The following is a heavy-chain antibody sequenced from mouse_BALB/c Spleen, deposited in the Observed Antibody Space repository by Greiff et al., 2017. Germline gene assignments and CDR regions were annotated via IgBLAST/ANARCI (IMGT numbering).Heavy chain of an antibody. Sequence: EVKVVESGGGLVQPGGSLKLSCAASGFTFSSYTMSWVRQTPEKRLEWVAYISNGGGSTYYPDTVKGRFTISRDNAKNTLYLQMSSLKSEDTAMYYCARHAPYGNFDYWGQGTTLTVSS. CDR3: ARHAPYGNFDY. J-gene: IGHJ2*01. V-gene: IGHV5-12-2*01. CDR1: GFTFSSYT. CDR2: ISNGGGST. D-gene: IGHD2-1*01.